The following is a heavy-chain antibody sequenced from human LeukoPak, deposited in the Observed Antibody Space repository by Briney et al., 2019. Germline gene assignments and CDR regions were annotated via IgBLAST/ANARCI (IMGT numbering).Heavy chain of an antibody. J-gene: IGHJ4*02. CDR3: ARWLGAFPF. D-gene: IGHD3-3*02. Sequence: GGSLRLSCAASGFTFSSYSMNWVRQAPGKGLEWVANIKQDGSEKYYVDSVKGRFTISRDNSKNSVYLQMNSLRAEDTAIYYCARWLGAFPFWGQGALVTVSS. CDR1: GFTFSSYS. CDR2: IKQDGSEK. V-gene: IGHV3-7*01.